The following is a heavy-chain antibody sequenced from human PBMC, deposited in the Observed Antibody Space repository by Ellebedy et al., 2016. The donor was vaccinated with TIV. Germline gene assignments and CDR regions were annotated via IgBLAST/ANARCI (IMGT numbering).Heavy chain of an antibody. J-gene: IGHJ4*02. Sequence: SETLSLXXTVPGGSISSSSYYWGWIRQPPGKGLEWIGELNHSGSTNYNPSLKSRVTISVDTSKSQFSLKLTSVTAADTAVYYCARGSAARFDYWGQGTLVTVSS. CDR2: LNHSGST. CDR3: ARGSAARFDY. CDR1: GGSISSSSYY. D-gene: IGHD6-6*01. V-gene: IGHV4-39*07.